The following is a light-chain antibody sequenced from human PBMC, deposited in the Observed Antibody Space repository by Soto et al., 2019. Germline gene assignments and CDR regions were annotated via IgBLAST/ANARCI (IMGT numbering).Light chain of an antibody. J-gene: IGKJ5*01. V-gene: IGKV1-8*01. CDR2: AAS. Sequence: AIRMTHSPSSLSASTGDRVTINCRASQGISSYLAWYQQKPGKAPKLLIYAASNLHSGVPSRFSGSGSGTNFTLTISSLQPEDFATYYCQQANSFPINFGQGTRLEIK. CDR3: QQANSFPIN. CDR1: QGISSY.